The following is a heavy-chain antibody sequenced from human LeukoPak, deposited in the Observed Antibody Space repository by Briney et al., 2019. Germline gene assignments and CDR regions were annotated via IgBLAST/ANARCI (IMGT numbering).Heavy chain of an antibody. J-gene: IGHJ4*02. D-gene: IGHD3-3*01. Sequence: PGGSLRLSCAASGFTLDDYAMHWVRHAPGKGLEGVSGISWNSGSIGYADSVKGRFTISRDNAKNSLYLQMNSLRAEDTALYYCAKGITIFGVVIGLLDYWGQGTVVTVSS. CDR1: GFTLDDYA. CDR3: AKGITIFGVVIGLLDY. V-gene: IGHV3-9*01. CDR2: ISWNSGSI.